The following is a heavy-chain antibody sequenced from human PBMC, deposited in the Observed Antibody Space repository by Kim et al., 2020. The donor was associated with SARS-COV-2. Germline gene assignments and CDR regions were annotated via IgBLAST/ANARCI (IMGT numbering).Heavy chain of an antibody. Sequence: SQTLSLTCAISGDSVSSNSAAWNWFRQSPSRGLEWLGRTYYRSKWSNDYAESVKSRLTINRDTSKNKFSLQLNSVTPEDTAVYCCARERDYVGMDYWGQGTLVTVSS. V-gene: IGHV6-1*01. CDR1: GDSVSSNSAA. D-gene: IGHD4-17*01. CDR2: TYYRSKWSN. CDR3: ARERDYVGMDY. J-gene: IGHJ4*02.